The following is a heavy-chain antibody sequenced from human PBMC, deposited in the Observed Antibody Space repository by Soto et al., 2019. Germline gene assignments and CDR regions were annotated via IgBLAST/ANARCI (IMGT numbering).Heavy chain of an antibody. CDR3: ARTGDYYDSSGYYYLPDY. CDR1: GYTFTSYY. CDR2: INPSGGST. D-gene: IGHD3-22*01. Sequence: ASVKVSRKASGYTFTSYYMHWVRQAPGQGLEWMGIINPSGGSTSYAQKFQGRVTMTRDTSTSTVYMELSSLRSEDTAVYYCARTGDYYDSSGYYYLPDYWGQRTLVTVSS. J-gene: IGHJ4*02. V-gene: IGHV1-46*01.